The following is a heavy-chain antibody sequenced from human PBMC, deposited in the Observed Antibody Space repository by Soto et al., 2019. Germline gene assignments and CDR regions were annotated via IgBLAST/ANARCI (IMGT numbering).Heavy chain of an antibody. Sequence: GGSLRLSCAASGFTFSNYYVSWIRQAPGKGLEWTSYISANSVYTKYADSVKGRFTISRDNAKNSVYLQMNSLRAEDTAVYYCARELEVGTYLYFFDYWGQGTLVTVSS. CDR2: ISANSVYT. J-gene: IGHJ4*02. D-gene: IGHD3-16*02. CDR3: ARELEVGTYLYFFDY. CDR1: GFTFSNYY. V-gene: IGHV3-11*06.